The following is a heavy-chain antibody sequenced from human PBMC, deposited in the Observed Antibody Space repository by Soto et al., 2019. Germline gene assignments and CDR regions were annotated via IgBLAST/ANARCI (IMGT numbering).Heavy chain of an antibody. D-gene: IGHD2-2*01. CDR3: ARSARSCTSTTCYPLYYGLGV. CDR1: GGSISSRSYY. V-gene: IGHV4-39*01. CDR2: IYYSGST. J-gene: IGHJ6*02. Sequence: SETLSLTCTVSGGSISSRSYYWGWIRQPPGKGLEWIGSIYYSGSTYYNPSLKSRVTMFVDTSKNQFSLKLSSVTDADTAVYYCARSARSCTSTTCYPLYYGLGVWGQGTTVTVSS.